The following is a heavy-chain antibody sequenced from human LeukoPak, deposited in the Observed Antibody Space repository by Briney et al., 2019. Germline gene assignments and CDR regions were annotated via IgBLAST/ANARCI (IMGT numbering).Heavy chain of an antibody. CDR2: IKQDASDK. CDR3: VTYRIRFDP. V-gene: IGHV3-7*01. CDR1: GFTSSTAW. Sequence: GGSLTLSCEVSGFTSSTAWLTWVRQAPGKGLEWVASIKQDASDKYYVDSVKGRFTISRDNAKNSLYLQMNSLTAEDTAVYYCVTYRIRFDPWGQGTLVTVSS. D-gene: IGHD2-2*02. J-gene: IGHJ5*02.